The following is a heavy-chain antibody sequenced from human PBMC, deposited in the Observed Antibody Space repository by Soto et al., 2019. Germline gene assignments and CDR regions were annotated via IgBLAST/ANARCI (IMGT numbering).Heavy chain of an antibody. Sequence: EEQLLESGGGLVQPGGSLRLSCATSKFTFSRYAMTWVRRAPGKGLGWVSSITESGGRTYYADSVKGRVTISRDNSENTVHLQMNALRAEDTARYYCVKDWSGNSCPCLDVWGQGTTVTVSS. CDR2: ITESGGRT. V-gene: IGHV3-23*01. CDR1: KFTFSRYA. J-gene: IGHJ6*02. CDR3: VKDWSGNSCPCLDV. D-gene: IGHD3-3*01.